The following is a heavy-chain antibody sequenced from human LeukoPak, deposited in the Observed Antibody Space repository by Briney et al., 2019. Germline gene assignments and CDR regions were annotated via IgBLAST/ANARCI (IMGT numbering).Heavy chain of an antibody. Sequence: ASVKVSCKASGGTSNSHAISWVRQAPGQGLEWMGRIIPNLGTTNRAQNFQDRVTLTADKSTNTAYMELTSLTSDDTAVYYCATTNDGGGYQWGDFLGFWGQGTLVTVSS. CDR2: IIPNLGTT. CDR3: ATTNDGGGYQWGDFLGF. V-gene: IGHV1-69*04. CDR1: GGTSNSHA. D-gene: IGHD3-22*01. J-gene: IGHJ4*02.